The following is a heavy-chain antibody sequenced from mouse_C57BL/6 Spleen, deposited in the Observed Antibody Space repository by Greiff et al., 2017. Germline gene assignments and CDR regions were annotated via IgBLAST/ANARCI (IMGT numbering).Heavy chain of an antibody. CDR3: ANFYYAMDY. J-gene: IGHJ4*01. V-gene: IGHV1-22*01. Sequence: EVKLQESGPELVKPGASVKMSCKASGYTFTDYNMHWVKQSHGKSLEWIGYINPNNGGTSYNQKFKGKATLTVNKSSSTAYMELRSLTSEDSAVYYCANFYYAMDYWGQGTSFTVSS. CDR2: INPNNGGT. CDR1: GYTFTDYN.